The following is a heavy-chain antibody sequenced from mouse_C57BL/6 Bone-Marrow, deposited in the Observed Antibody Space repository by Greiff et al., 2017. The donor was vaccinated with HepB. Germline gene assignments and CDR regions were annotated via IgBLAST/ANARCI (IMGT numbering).Heavy chain of an antibody. D-gene: IGHD1-1*01. J-gene: IGHJ4*01. CDR3: AWPPATVVAEDALDY. CDR1: GYTFTGYW. CDR2: ILPGSGST. V-gene: IGHV1-9*01. Sequence: HVQLKQSGAELMKPGASVKLSCKATGYTFTGYWIEWVKQRPGHGLEWIGEILPGSGSTNYNEKFKGKATFTADTSSNTAYMQLSSLTTEQSALYYCAWPPATVVAEDALDYWGQGTSVTISS.